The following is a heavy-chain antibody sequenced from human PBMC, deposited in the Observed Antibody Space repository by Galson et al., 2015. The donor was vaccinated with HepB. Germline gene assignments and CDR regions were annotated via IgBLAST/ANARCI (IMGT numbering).Heavy chain of an antibody. V-gene: IGHV1-69*13. CDR2: IIPTFGTA. Sequence: SVKVSCKASGGTFSSYAISWVRQAPGQGLEWMGGIIPTFGTANYAQKFQGRVTITADESTSTAYMELSSLRSEDTAVYYCARDRDYYGSGNIFDYWGQGTLVTVSS. D-gene: IGHD3-10*01. J-gene: IGHJ4*02. CDR1: GGTFSSYA. CDR3: ARDRDYYGSGNIFDY.